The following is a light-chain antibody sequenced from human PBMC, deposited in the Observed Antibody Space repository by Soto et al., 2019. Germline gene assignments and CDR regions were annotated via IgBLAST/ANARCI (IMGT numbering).Light chain of an antibody. CDR1: QSVSNNY. CDR2: DAS. J-gene: IGKJ1*01. V-gene: IGKV3-20*01. Sequence: EIVLTQSPGTLCLSPGERATLSCRASQSVSNNYLAWYQQKPGQAPRLLIYDASTRATGIPARFSGSGSGTDFTLTISSLQPDDFATYFCQQYSTYSWTFGQGTKVDIK. CDR3: QQYSTYSWT.